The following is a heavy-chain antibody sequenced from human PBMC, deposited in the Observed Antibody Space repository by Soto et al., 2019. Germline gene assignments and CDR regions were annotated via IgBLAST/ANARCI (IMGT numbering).Heavy chain of an antibody. CDR2: IYHGGIT. J-gene: IGHJ5*02. D-gene: IGHD3-22*01. CDR1: GYSISGGFS. CDR3: AGVGPGIPYNYDSSPYTFENWFDP. Sequence: SETLSLTAPVSGYSISGGFSWGGRRRPPGKGLGWIVSIYHGGITYYNPSLNSRVTLSIDMTNNHVSLILISVTAADTAVYYCAGVGPGIPYNYDSSPYTFENWFDPWGQGTLVTASS. V-gene: IGHV4-38-2*02.